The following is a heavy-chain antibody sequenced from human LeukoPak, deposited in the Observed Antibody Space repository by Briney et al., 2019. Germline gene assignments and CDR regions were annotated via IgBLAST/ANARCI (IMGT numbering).Heavy chain of an antibody. V-gene: IGHV3-30*02. CDR1: GFTFSSYG. D-gene: IGHD1-1*01. Sequence: GGSLRLSCAVSGFTFSSYGMHWVRQAPGKGLEWVAVIWYDGSNKYYADSVKGRFIISRDNSKNTLYLQMSSLRVEDTAVYYCVPKGNEGYWGQGTLVTVSS. CDR2: IWYDGSNK. CDR3: VPKGNEGY. J-gene: IGHJ4*02.